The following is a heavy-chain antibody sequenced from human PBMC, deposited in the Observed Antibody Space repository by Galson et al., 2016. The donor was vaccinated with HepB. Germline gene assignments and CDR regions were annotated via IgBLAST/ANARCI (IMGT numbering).Heavy chain of an antibody. J-gene: IGHJ4*02. Sequence: SETLSLTCTVTGGSFTSYYWSWIRQPPGKGLEWIGCVHYTGATNYNPSLKSRVTFSMDTSRSQFSLHLSSVTVADTAVYYCARGRNNFRRWGQGTLVTVSS. CDR3: ARGRNNFRR. V-gene: IGHV4-59*01. CDR2: VHYTGAT. D-gene: IGHD1-20*01. CDR1: GGSFTSYY.